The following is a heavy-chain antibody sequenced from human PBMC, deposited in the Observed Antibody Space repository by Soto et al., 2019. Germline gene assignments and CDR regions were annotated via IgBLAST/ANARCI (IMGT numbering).Heavy chain of an antibody. D-gene: IGHD4-17*01. CDR1: GFSLSTRTVG. V-gene: IGHV2-5*02. Sequence: QITLKESGPTLVKPTQTLTLTCTFSGFSLSTRTVGVGWIRQPPGKALEWLALIYWDDDKRYSPSLRTRLTIHKDNSKNQVVLTMTNMDPVDTATYYCAHTVTRFDYFDYWGQGTLVTVSS. CDR2: IYWDDDK. J-gene: IGHJ4*02. CDR3: AHTVTRFDYFDY.